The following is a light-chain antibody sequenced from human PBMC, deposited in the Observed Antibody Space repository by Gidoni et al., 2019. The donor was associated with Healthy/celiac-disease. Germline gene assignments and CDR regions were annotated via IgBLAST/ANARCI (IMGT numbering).Light chain of an antibody. Sequence: EIVLTQSPATLSLSPGERATLSCRASQSVSSYLAWYQQKPGQAPRLLIYDASNRATGIPARFSGSGSGTDFTLTISSLEPEDFAVYYCQQRSNWPPGLTFGEXPRWRSN. CDR3: QQRSNWPPGLT. CDR2: DAS. V-gene: IGKV3-11*01. CDR1: QSVSSY. J-gene: IGKJ4*01.